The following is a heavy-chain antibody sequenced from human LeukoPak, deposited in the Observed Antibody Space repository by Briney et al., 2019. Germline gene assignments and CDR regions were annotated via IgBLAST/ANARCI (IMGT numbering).Heavy chain of an antibody. D-gene: IGHD3-22*01. CDR3: ARYLGFYDSSGYYDAFDI. Sequence: PSETLSLTCTVSGGSISSYYWIWIRQPPGKGLEWIGHIYYSGSTNYNSSLKSRVTISVDTSKNQFSLKLSSVTAADTAVYYCARYLGFYDSSGYYDAFDIWGQGTMVTVSS. CDR1: GGSISSYY. CDR2: IYYSGST. J-gene: IGHJ3*02. V-gene: IGHV4-59*01.